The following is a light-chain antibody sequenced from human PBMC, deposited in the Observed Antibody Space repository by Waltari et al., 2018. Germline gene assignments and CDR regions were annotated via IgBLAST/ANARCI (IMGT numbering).Light chain of an antibody. V-gene: IGLV1-44*01. CDR3: AAWDDSLNGPV. CDR1: SSNIGSHP. J-gene: IGLJ2*01. Sequence: QSVLTQPPSASGTPGQRVTMSCSGSSSNIGSHPVDWYQQFPGTAPKLLIYSDNQRPPGVPDRFSGSKSGTSASLAISGLQSEDEADFYCAAWDDSLNGPVFGGGTKLAVL. CDR2: SDN.